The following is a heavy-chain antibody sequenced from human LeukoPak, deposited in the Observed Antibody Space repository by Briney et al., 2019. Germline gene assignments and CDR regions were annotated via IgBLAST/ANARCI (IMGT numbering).Heavy chain of an antibody. Sequence: PSETLSLTCTVSGYSISSGYYWGWIRQPPGKGLEWIGSIYHSGSTYYNPSLKSRDTISVDTSKNQFSLKLSSVTASDTAVYYCASDILTGNRIDYWGQGTLVTVSP. V-gene: IGHV4-38-2*02. CDR1: GYSISSGYY. D-gene: IGHD3-9*01. J-gene: IGHJ4*02. CDR2: IYHSGST. CDR3: ASDILTGNRIDY.